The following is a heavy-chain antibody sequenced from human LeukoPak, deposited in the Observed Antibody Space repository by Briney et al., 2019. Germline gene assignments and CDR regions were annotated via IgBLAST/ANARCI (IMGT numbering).Heavy chain of an antibody. J-gene: IGHJ6*02. CDR3: AKHINLYYYYGMDV. D-gene: IGHD2-21*01. V-gene: IGHV3-23*01. CDR1: GFTLTNYA. CDR2: ISDSGGST. Sequence: GGSLRLSCAISGFTLTNYAMSWVRQAPGKGLEWVSGISDSGGSTFYAESVKGRCTISRDNSKNTLFLQMNSLRAEDTALYYCAKHINLYYYYGMDVWGQGTTVTVSS.